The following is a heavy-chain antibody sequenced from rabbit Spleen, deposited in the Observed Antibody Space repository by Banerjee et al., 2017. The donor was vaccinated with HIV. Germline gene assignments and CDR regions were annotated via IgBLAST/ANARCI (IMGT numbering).Heavy chain of an antibody. Sequence: QSLEESGGDLVKPGASLTLTCTASGFSFSSSYDMCWVRQAPGKGLEWIGCIYTGNGKMYYASWAKGRFTISKTSSTTVTLKMTSLTAADTATYFCARDSGSYDYIDVYFNLWGPGTLVTVS. CDR2: IYTGNGKM. D-gene: IGHD6-1*01. J-gene: IGHJ4*01. CDR1: GFSFSSSYD. CDR3: ARDSGSYDYIDVYFNL. V-gene: IGHV1S40*01.